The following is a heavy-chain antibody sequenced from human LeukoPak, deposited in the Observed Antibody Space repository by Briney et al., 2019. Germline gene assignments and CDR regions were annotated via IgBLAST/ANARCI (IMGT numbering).Heavy chain of an antibody. CDR3: ARVITIFGVVKFDP. CDR2: INPNSGGT. CDR1: GYTFTGYY. D-gene: IGHD3-3*01. J-gene: IGHJ5*02. Sequence: ASVKVSCEASGYTFTGYYMHWVRQAPGQGLEWMGWINPNSGGTNYAQKFQGRVTMTRDTSISTAYMELSRLRSDDTAVYYCARVITIFGVVKFDPWGQGTLVTVSS. V-gene: IGHV1-2*02.